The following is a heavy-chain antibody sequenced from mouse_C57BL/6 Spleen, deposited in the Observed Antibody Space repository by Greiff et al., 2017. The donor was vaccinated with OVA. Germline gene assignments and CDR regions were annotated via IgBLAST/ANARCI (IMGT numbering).Heavy chain of an antibody. Sequence: QVQLKQSGPELVKPGASVKISCKASGYAFSSSWMNWVKQRPGKGLEWIGRIYPGDGDTNYNGKFKGKATLTADKSSSTAYMQLSSLTSEDSAVYFCARDYGNQGEFAYWGQGTLVTVSA. D-gene: IGHD2-1*01. V-gene: IGHV1-82*01. CDR1: GYAFSSSW. CDR3: ARDYGNQGEFAY. CDR2: IYPGDGDT. J-gene: IGHJ3*01.